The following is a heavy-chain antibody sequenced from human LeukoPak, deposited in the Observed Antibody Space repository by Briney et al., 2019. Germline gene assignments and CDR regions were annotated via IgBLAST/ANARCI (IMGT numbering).Heavy chain of an antibody. CDR3: ARNLALYYYGSGVDY. CDR2: ISAYNGNT. J-gene: IGHJ4*02. D-gene: IGHD3-10*01. V-gene: IGHV1-18*01. CDR1: GYTFTSYG. Sequence: ASVKVSCKASGYTFTSYGISWVRQAPGQGLEWMGWISAYNGNTNYAQKLQGRVTMTTDTSTSTAYMELRSLRSDDTAVYYCARNLALYYYGSGVDYWGQGTLVTVSS.